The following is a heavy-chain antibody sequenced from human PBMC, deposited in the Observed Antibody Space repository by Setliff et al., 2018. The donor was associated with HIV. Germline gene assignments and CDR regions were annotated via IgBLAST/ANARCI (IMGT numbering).Heavy chain of an antibody. D-gene: IGHD3-3*01. CDR1: GGSISSHY. V-gene: IGHV4-59*11. Sequence: KASETLSLTCTVSGGSISSHYWSWIRQPPGKGLEWIGSFYYSGNTNYNPSLKSRLTISLDTSKNHFSLKLNSVTAADTAVYYCAGDNPRDLAFDIWGQGTVVTVSS. J-gene: IGHJ3*02. CDR2: FYYSGNT. CDR3: AGDNPRDLAFDI.